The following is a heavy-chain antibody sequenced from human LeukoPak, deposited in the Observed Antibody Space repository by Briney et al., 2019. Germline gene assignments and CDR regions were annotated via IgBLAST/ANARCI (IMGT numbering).Heavy chain of an antibody. CDR2: ISSSGSYI. J-gene: IGHJ4*02. CDR3: ARDLGVAGTFYYFDY. D-gene: IGHD6-19*01. Sequence: GGSLRLSCAASGFTFSSYSMNWVRQAPGKGLEWVSSISSSGSYIYYADSVKGRFTISRDNAKNSLYLQMNSLRAEDTAVYYCARDLGVAGTFYYFDYWGQGTLVTVSS. CDR1: GFTFSSYS. V-gene: IGHV3-21*01.